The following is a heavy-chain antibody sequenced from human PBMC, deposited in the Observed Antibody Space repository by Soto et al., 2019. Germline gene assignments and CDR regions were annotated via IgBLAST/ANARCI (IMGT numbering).Heavy chain of an antibody. D-gene: IGHD2-15*01. Sequence: QITLKESGPTLVKPTQTLTLTCTFSGFSLSTSGVGVGWIRQPPGKALEWLALIYWDDDKRYSPSLKSRLTITKDTSKNQVVLTLTNMDPVDTPTYYCAHRPSYCSGGSCYAGFDYWGQGTLVTVSS. CDR2: IYWDDDK. V-gene: IGHV2-5*02. J-gene: IGHJ4*02. CDR1: GFSLSTSGVG. CDR3: AHRPSYCSGGSCYAGFDY.